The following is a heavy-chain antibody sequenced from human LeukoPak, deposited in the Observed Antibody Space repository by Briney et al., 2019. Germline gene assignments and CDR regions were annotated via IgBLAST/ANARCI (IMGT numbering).Heavy chain of an antibody. D-gene: IGHD5-12*01. J-gene: IGHJ4*02. V-gene: IGHV3-30-3*01. Sequence: GRSLRLSCAASGFTFSSYAMHWVRQAPGKGLEWVAVISYDGSNKYYADSVKGRFTISRDNSKNTMHLQMSNLRVEDTAVYYCAKAPKYGGYPDYWGQGTLVTVSS. CDR3: AKAPKYGGYPDY. CDR1: GFTFSSYA. CDR2: ISYDGSNK.